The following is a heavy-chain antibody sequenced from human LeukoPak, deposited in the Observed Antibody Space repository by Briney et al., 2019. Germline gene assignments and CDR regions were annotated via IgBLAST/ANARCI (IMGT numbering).Heavy chain of an antibody. J-gene: IGHJ6*03. CDR1: GFTFSSYA. V-gene: IGHV3-23*01. CDR3: AANPVVVAATNYYYMDV. D-gene: IGHD2-15*01. Sequence: GGSLRLSCAASGFTFSSYAMNWVRQAPGKGLEWVSIISGSGDNTYYTDSVKGRFTISRDNSKNTLYLQMNSLRAEDTAVYYCAANPVVVAATNYYYMDVWGKGTTVTISS. CDR2: ISGSGDNT.